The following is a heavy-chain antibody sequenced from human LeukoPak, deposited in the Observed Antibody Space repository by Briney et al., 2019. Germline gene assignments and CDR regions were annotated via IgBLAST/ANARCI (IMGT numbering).Heavy chain of an antibody. CDR1: GGSISSYY. Sequence: SSETLSLTCTVSGGSISSYYWSWIRQPPGKGLEWIGYIYYSGSTNYNPSLKSRVTISVDTSKNQFSLKLSSVTAADTAVYYCARAAGKETDFDYWGQGTLVTVSS. V-gene: IGHV4-59*01. CDR2: IYYSGST. J-gene: IGHJ4*02. D-gene: IGHD6-13*01. CDR3: ARAAGKETDFDY.